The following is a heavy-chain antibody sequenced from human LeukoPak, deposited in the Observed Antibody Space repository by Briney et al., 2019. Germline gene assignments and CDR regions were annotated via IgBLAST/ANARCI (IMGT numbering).Heavy chain of an antibody. J-gene: IGHJ6*02. CDR2: INGNGGST. CDR3: ASSTPYSRSPIDC. Sequence: HPGGSLRLSCAASGFTFSSYAMHWVRQAPGKGLEYVSGINGNGGSTYYANSVKGRFIISRDNSKNTLSLQMGSLRAEDMAVYYCASSTPYSRSPIDCWGQGTTVTVSS. CDR1: GFTFSSYA. D-gene: IGHD6-6*01. V-gene: IGHV3-64*01.